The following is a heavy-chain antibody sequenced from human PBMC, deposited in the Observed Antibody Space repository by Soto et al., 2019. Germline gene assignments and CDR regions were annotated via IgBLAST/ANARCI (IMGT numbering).Heavy chain of an antibody. CDR2: IYLSGAT. V-gene: IGHV4-4*07. Sequence: QVQLQESGPGLVKPSETLSLTCTVSGGSISSFYWNWIRLSAGKGLEWIGRIYLSGATNYNPSLQSRVTMSVDTSKNQFSLKLSSLTAADTAVYYCARSPSTSSIGTFDIWGQGTKVTVSS. D-gene: IGHD6-6*01. CDR1: GGSISSFY. CDR3: ARSPSTSSIGTFDI. J-gene: IGHJ3*02.